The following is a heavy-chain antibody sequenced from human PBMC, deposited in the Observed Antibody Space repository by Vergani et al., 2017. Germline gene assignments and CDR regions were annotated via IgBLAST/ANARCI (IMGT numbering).Heavy chain of an antibody. CDR1: GFTFSSYS. D-gene: IGHD3-22*01. Sequence: EVQLVESGGGLVQPGGSLRLSCAASGFTFSSYSMNWVRQAPGKGLEWVSYISSSSSTIYYADSVKGRFTISRDNAKNSLYLQMNSLRAEDTAVYYCARDRRYYYDSNGEFDYWGQGTLVTVSS. CDR3: ARDRRYYYDSNGEFDY. V-gene: IGHV3-48*01. J-gene: IGHJ4*02. CDR2: ISSSSSTI.